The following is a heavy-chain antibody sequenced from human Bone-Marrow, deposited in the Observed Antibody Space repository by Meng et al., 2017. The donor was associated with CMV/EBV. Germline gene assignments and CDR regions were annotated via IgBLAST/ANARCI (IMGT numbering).Heavy chain of an antibody. Sequence: ASVKVSCKASGYSFTGHHIHWVRQTPGQGLEWMGWISPKSGDTNYAPKFQGRVTMTRDTSISTAYMELSSLRSEDTAVYYCARELGWEFDDYWGQGTLVTVSS. CDR2: ISPKSGDT. CDR3: ARELGWEFDDY. D-gene: IGHD3-10*01. J-gene: IGHJ4*02. CDR1: GYSFTGHH. V-gene: IGHV1-2*02.